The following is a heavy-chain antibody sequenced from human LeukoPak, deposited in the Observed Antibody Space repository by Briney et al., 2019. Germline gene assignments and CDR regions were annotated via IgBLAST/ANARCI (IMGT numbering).Heavy chain of an antibody. CDR2: IYYRGST. V-gene: IGHV4-39*01. D-gene: IGHD1-26*01. CDR1: GASISSGSYY. Sequence: SETLSLTCTVSGASISSGSYYWGWIRQPPGKGLEWIASIYYRGSTYDNPSLKSRVTISLDTSKNQFSLKLSSVTAADTAVYYCARLPTMVGAPRHFQDWGQGTLVTVSS. CDR3: ARLPTMVGAPRHFQD. J-gene: IGHJ1*01.